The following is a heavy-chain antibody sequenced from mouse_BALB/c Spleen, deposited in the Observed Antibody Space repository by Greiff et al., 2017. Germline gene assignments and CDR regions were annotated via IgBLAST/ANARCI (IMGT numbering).Heavy chain of an antibody. CDR1: GFTFSSYG. CDR3: ARDYLSFDY. CDR2: ISSGGSYT. Sequence: EVKVVESGGDLVKPGGSLKLSCAASGFTFSSYGMSWVRQTPDKRLEWVATISSGGSYTYYPDSVKGRFTISRDNAKNTLYLQMSSLKSEDTAMYYCARDYLSFDYWGQGTTLTVSS. D-gene: IGHD1-1*01. J-gene: IGHJ2*01. V-gene: IGHV5-6*01.